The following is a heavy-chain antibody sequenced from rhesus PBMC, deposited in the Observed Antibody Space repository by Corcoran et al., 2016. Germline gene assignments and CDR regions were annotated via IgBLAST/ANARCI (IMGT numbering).Heavy chain of an antibody. J-gene: IGHJ4*01. V-gene: IGHV5-2*01. CDR3: ARVKAGTPDY. CDR2: IDPSDSDT. D-gene: IGHD1-1*01. Sequence: VPLVQSGAEVKRPGESLRISCKPSGYSFTSYWTSWVSQMTGEGREWMGSIDPSDSDTRHSPSLQRQVTSSADKSISTAHLQWSILKASDAATYDCARVKAGTPDYWGQGVLVTVSS. CDR1: GYSFTSYW.